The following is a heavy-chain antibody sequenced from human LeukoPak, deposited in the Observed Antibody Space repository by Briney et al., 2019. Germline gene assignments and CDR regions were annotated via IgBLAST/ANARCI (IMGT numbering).Heavy chain of an antibody. CDR1: GGSFSGYY. Sequence: PSETLSLTCAVYGGSFSGYYWSWIRQPAGKGLEWIGRIYTSGSTMYNPSLKSRVTMSVDTSKNEFSLKLSSVTAADTAVYYCARDMVVFPYNWFDPWGQGTLVTVSS. D-gene: IGHD2-15*01. CDR3: ARDMVVFPYNWFDP. V-gene: IGHV4-4*07. J-gene: IGHJ5*02. CDR2: IYTSGST.